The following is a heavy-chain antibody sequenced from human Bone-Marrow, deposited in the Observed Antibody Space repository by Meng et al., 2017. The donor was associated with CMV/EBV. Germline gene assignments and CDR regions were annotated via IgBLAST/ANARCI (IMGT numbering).Heavy chain of an antibody. J-gene: IGHJ3*02. CDR1: GFTFDDYA. D-gene: IGHD3-3*01. CDR3: AKDTRNDFWSGFDAFDI. V-gene: IGHV3-9*03. Sequence: SLKISCAASGFTFDDYAMHWVRQAPGKGLEWVSGISWNSGSIGYADSVKGRFTISRDNAKNSLYLQMNSLRAEDMALYYCAKDTRNDFWSGFDAFDIWGQGTVVTVSS. CDR2: ISWNSGSI.